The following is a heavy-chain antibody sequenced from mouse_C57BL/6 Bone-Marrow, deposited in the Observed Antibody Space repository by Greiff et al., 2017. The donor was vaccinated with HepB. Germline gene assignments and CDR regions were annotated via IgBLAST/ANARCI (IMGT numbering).Heavy chain of an antibody. J-gene: IGHJ3*01. CDR2: IHPNSGST. Sequence: VQLQQPGAELVKPGASVKLSCKACGYTFTSYWMHWVKQRPGQGLEWIGMIHPNSGSTNYNEKFKSKATLTVDKSSSTAYMQLSSLTSEDSAVYYCARLTPVVARPYWGQVTLVTVSA. D-gene: IGHD1-1*01. CDR3: ARLTPVVARPY. CDR1: GYTFTSYW. V-gene: IGHV1-64*01.